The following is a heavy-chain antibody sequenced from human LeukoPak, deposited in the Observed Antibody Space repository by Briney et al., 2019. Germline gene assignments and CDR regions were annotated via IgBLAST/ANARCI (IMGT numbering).Heavy chain of an antibody. CDR3: ARDSYDFWSGHHFDY. CDR2: IYTSGST. Sequence: SETLSLTCAVSDGSFSSGGSSWSWIRQPAGKGLEWIGRIYTSGSTNYNPSLKSRVTMSVDTSKNQFSLKLSSVTAADTAVYYCARDSYDFWSGHHFDYWGQGTLVTVSS. V-gene: IGHV4-61*02. D-gene: IGHD3-3*01. J-gene: IGHJ4*02. CDR1: DGSFSSGGSS.